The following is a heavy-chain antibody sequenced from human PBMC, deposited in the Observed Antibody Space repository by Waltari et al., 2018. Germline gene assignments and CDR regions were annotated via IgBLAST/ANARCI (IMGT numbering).Heavy chain of an antibody. CDR1: GGSISSYY. J-gene: IGHJ5*02. CDR2: IYTSGST. V-gene: IGHV4-4*07. Sequence: QVQLQESGPGLVKPSETLSLTCTVSGGSISSYYWSWIRQPAGKGLEWIGRIYTSGSTNYNPSLKSRVTMSVDTSKNQFSLKLSSVTAADTAVYYCARDQATLKWDLGWFDPWGQGTLVTVSS. CDR3: ARDQATLKWDLGWFDP. D-gene: IGHD1-26*01.